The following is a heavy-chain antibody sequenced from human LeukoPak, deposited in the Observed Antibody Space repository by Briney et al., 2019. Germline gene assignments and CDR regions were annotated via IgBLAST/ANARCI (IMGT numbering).Heavy chain of an antibody. CDR1: GFTVSSNY. V-gene: IGHV3-53*01. CDR2: IYSGGST. D-gene: IGHD3-22*01. J-gene: IGHJ4*02. Sequence: GSLRLSCAASGFTVSSNYMSWVRQAPGKGLEWVSVIYSGGSTYYADSVKGRFTISRDNSGNTLSLQMNSLRVDDTAVYYCAKDATRGGYYYVSDSWGQGTLVTVSS. CDR3: AKDATRGGYYYVSDS.